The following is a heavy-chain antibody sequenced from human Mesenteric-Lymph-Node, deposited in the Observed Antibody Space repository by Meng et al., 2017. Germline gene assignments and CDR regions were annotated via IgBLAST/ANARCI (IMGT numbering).Heavy chain of an antibody. D-gene: IGHD3-10*01. CDR1: GFTFSAYS. CDR2: ISSDEKTI. CDR3: AREPDHRSWLDP. Sequence: QGQLVDSGGGVFQPGRSLRLSCAVSGFTFSAYSIHWVRQAPGKGLEWVAVISSDEKTIFYADSVRGRFTISRDNSMNTLYLQMSSLRDEDTAMYYCAREPDHRSWLDPWGQGTLVTVSS. J-gene: IGHJ5*02. V-gene: IGHV3-30*04.